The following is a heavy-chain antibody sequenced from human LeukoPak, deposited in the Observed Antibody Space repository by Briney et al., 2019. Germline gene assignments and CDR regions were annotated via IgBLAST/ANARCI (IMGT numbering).Heavy chain of an antibody. CDR2: IYYSGST. Sequence: KPSETLSLTCTVSGGSISSYYWSWIRQPPGKGLEWIGYIYYSGSTNYNPSLKSRVTISVDTSKNQFSLKLSSVTAADTAVYYCAREDYYDSSGYWVRHNWFDPWGQGTLVTVSS. V-gene: IGHV4-59*01. D-gene: IGHD3-22*01. CDR3: AREDYYDSSGYWVRHNWFDP. J-gene: IGHJ5*02. CDR1: GGSISSYY.